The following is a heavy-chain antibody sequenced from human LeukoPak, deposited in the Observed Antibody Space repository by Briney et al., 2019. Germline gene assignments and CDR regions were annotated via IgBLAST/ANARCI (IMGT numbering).Heavy chain of an antibody. CDR3: ARATIFGVVITHFDY. Sequence: GSLRLSCAASGFTFSNYAVSWIRQPPGKGLEWIGEINHSGSTNYNPSLKSRVTISVDTSKNQFSLKLSSVTAADTAVYYCARATIFGVVITHFDYWGQGTLVTVSS. J-gene: IGHJ4*02. D-gene: IGHD3-3*01. V-gene: IGHV4-34*01. CDR2: INHSGST. CDR1: GFTFSNYA.